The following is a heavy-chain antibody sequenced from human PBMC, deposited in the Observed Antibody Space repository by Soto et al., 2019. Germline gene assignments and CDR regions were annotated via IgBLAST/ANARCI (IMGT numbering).Heavy chain of an antibody. CDR3: ARDGDYYDSSGSDAFDI. Sequence: QVQLVQSGAEVKKPGSSVKVSCKASGGTFSSYAISWVRQAPGQGLEWMGGIIPIFGTANYAQKFQGRVTITADESTSKAYMELSSLRSEDTAVYYCARDGDYYDSSGSDAFDIWGQGTMGTVSS. D-gene: IGHD3-22*01. CDR2: IIPIFGTA. V-gene: IGHV1-69*12. J-gene: IGHJ3*02. CDR1: GGTFSSYA.